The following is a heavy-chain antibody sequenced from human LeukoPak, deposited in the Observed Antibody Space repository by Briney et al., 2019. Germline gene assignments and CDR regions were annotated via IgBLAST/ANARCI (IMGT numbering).Heavy chain of an antibody. CDR2: INPNSGGT. CDR1: GYTFTGYY. D-gene: IGHD6-19*01. V-gene: IGHV1-2*02. J-gene: IGHJ4*02. CDR3: ARDASYSSGWDYDY. Sequence: ASVKVSCKASGYTFTGYYMHWVRQAPGQGLEWMGWINPNSGGTNYAQKLQGRVTMTRDTSISTAYMELSRLRSDDTAVYYCARDASYSSGWDYDYWGQGTLVTVSS.